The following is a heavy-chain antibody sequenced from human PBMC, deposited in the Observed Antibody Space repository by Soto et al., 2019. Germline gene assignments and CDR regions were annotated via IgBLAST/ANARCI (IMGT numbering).Heavy chain of an antibody. CDR2: IYPGDSDT. Sequence: GESLKISCKGSGYSFTSYWIGWVRQMPGKGLEWMGIIYPGDSDTRYSPSFQGQVTISADKSISTAYLQWSSLKASDTAMYYCARTGYFDWSLRWRNYYFDYWGQGTLVTVSS. D-gene: IGHD3-9*01. CDR3: ARTGYFDWSLRWRNYYFDY. CDR1: GYSFTSYW. V-gene: IGHV5-51*01. J-gene: IGHJ4*02.